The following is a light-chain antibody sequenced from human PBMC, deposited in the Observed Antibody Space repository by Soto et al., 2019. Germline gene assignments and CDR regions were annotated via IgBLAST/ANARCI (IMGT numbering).Light chain of an antibody. V-gene: IGKV3-20*01. CDR2: AVS. Sequence: EIVLTQSPGTLTLSPGESAALSCRASQTISNNYLVWYRQKPGQAPRLLIYAVSSRAAGIPDRFSGSGSGKDFALTIARLEPEDYAVYYCQQHSNSPWTFGQGTRVEI. CDR3: QQHSNSPWT. J-gene: IGKJ1*01. CDR1: QTISNNY.